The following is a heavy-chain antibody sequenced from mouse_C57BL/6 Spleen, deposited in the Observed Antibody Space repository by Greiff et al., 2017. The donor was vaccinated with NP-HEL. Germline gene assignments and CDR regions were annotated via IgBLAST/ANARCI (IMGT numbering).Heavy chain of an antibody. CDR3: ARYYYDYDDYFDY. CDR2: IYPGSGNT. D-gene: IGHD2-4*01. Sequence: QVQLKQSGAELVRPGASVKLSCKASGYTFTDYYINWVKQRPGQGLEWIARIYPGSGNTYYNEKFKGKATLTAEKSSSTAYMQLSSLTSEDSAVYFCARYYYDYDDYFDYWGQGTTLTVSS. V-gene: IGHV1-76*01. CDR1: GYTFTDYY. J-gene: IGHJ2*01.